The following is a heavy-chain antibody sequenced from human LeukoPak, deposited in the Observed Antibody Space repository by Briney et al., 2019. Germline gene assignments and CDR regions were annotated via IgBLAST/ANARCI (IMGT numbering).Heavy chain of an antibody. CDR3: ARGAGAFDI. CDR1: DDSITMYY. D-gene: IGHD3-16*01. CDR2: VDHTGST. J-gene: IGHJ3*02. Sequence: PSETLSLTCTVSDDSITMYYWTWIRQPPGKGLEWIGYVDHTGSTNYNPSLKSRVTMSVDTSKNRFSLKLSSVTAADTAVYYCARGAGAFDIWGQGTMVTVSS. V-gene: IGHV4-59*12.